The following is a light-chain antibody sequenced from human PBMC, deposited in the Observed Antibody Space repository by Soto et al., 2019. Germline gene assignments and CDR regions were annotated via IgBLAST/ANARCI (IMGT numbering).Light chain of an antibody. CDR1: QGVSRY. CDR2: GAS. CDR3: QQYGSSPWT. Sequence: EIVLTQSPGTLSLSPGERATLSCRASQGVSRYLAWYQQKPGQAPRLLIYGASSRATGIPDRFSGSGSGTDFTLTISRLEPEDFAVYYCQQYGSSPWTFGQGTKVEIK. J-gene: IGKJ1*01. V-gene: IGKV3-20*01.